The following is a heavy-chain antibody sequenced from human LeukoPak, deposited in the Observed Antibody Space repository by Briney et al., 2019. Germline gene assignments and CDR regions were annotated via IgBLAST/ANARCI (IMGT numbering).Heavy chain of an antibody. D-gene: IGHD2-2*01. J-gene: IGHJ3*02. Sequence: GGSLRFSCAAPGFTFSSFSMNWFGQAPGRGRDGFSYFISSSSTIYYADSVKGRFTISRDNAKNSLYLQMNSLRAEDTAVYYCASAIVVVPAAIRDAFDICGQGTMVTVSS. CDR3: ASAIVVVPAAIRDAFDI. CDR2: FISSSSTI. V-gene: IGHV3-48*01. CDR1: GFTFSSFS.